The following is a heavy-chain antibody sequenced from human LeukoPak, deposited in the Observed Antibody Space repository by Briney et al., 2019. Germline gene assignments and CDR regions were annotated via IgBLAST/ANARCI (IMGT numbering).Heavy chain of an antibody. Sequence: SETLSLTCTVSGDSISSGGYYWSWIRHHPGKGLEWIGYIYHSGSTYYNPSLKSRATILVDTSKNQFSLKLTSVFAAVTAVYYCARAAIAVAGTGRWFDPWGQGTLVTVSS. D-gene: IGHD6-13*01. CDR3: ARAAIAVAGTGRWFDP. J-gene: IGHJ5*02. CDR1: GDSISSGGYY. CDR2: IYHSGST. V-gene: IGHV4-31*03.